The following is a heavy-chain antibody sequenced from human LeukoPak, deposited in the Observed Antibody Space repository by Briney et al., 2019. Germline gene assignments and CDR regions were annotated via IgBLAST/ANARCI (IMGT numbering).Heavy chain of an antibody. D-gene: IGHD3-22*01. J-gene: IGHJ3*02. Sequence: SGGSLRLSCAASGFTFSSYAMSWVRQAPGKGLEWVAVIWYDGSNKYYAASVKGRFTISRDNSKNTLYPQMNSLRAEDTAVYYCAIKGLLQPNGNAFDIWGQGTMVTVSS. V-gene: IGHV3-33*08. CDR3: AIKGLLQPNGNAFDI. CDR1: GFTFSSYA. CDR2: IWYDGSNK.